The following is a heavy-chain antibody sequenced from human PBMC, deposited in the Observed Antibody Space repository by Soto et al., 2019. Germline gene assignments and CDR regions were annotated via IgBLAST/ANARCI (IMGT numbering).Heavy chain of an antibody. CDR3: ARHTPGPNFYYGMDV. J-gene: IGHJ6*01. Sequence: PSQTLSLTCAISGDSVSSNSAAWNWIRQSPSRGLEWLGRAYYRSKWYTDYAVSVKSRMTINADTSKNQFSLQLNSVAPKDTAIYYCARHTPGPNFYYGMDVWGQRTTVTVTS. CDR1: GDSVSSNSAA. V-gene: IGHV6-1*01. CDR2: AYYRSKWYT.